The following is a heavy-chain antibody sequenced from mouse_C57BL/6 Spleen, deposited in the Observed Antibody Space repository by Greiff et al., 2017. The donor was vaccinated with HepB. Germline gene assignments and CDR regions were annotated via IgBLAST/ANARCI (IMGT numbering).Heavy chain of an antibody. V-gene: IGHV1-64*01. CDR3: ARLSDWDEFDY. D-gene: IGHD4-1*01. CDR1: GYTFTSYW. Sequence: QVQLQQSGAELVKPGASVKLSCKASGYTFTSYWMHWVKQRPGQGLEWIGMIHPNSGSTNYNEKFKSKATLTVDKSSSTAYMQLSSLTSEDSAVYYCARLSDWDEFDYWGQGTTLTVSS. CDR2: IHPNSGST. J-gene: IGHJ2*01.